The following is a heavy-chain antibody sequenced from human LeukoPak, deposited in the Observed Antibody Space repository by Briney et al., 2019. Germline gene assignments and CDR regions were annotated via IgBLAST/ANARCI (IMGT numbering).Heavy chain of an antibody. D-gene: IGHD3-22*01. V-gene: IGHV3-74*01. J-gene: IGHJ4*02. CDR2: INGNGINT. CDR3: ARTDYYDR. CDR1: GFPFRSNW. Sequence: GGSLRLSCAASGFPFRSNWMHWVRQAPGRGLVWVSGINGNGINTNYADSVKGRFTISRDNAKNTLYLQMNSLRGEDTAVYYCARTDYYDRWGQGTLVTVSS.